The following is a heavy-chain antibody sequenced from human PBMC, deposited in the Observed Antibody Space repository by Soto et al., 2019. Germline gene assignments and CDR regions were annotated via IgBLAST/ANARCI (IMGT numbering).Heavy chain of an antibody. CDR1: GYTFTSFD. Sequence: QVQLVQSGTEVKKPGASVRVSCKASGYTFTSFDINWVRQASGQRPVWMGWMNPISFNTGFAEKFQGRVTLTSDTSIATAYMELSSLTAEDTAVYYCARGATPFGDFDYWGQGTLVAVSS. D-gene: IGHD3-10*01. CDR2: MNPISFNT. V-gene: IGHV1-8*01. J-gene: IGHJ4*02. CDR3: ARGATPFGDFDY.